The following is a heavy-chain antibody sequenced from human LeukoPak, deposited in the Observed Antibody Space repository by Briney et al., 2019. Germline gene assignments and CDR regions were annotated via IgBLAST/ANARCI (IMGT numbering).Heavy chain of an antibody. J-gene: IGHJ3*02. D-gene: IGHD3-10*01. CDR2: ISAYNGNT. CDR1: GYTFTSYG. Sequence: ASVKLSXKASGYTFTSYGISWVRQAPGQGLECMGWISAYNGNTNYAQKLQGRVTMTTDTSTSTAYMELRSLRSDDTAVYYCARDSDQTGAFDIWGQGTMVTVSS. CDR3: ARDSDQTGAFDI. V-gene: IGHV1-18*01.